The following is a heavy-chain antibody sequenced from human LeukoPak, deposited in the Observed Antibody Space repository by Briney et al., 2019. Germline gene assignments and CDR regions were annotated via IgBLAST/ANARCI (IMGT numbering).Heavy chain of an antibody. D-gene: IGHD5-24*01. J-gene: IGHJ3*02. CDR2: ISSSGSTI. V-gene: IGHV3-48*03. CDR3: ARAKEEMATKDAFDI. CDR1: GFTFSSYE. Sequence: PGGSLRLSCAASGFTFSSYEMNWVRQAPGKGLEWVSYISSSGSTIYYADSVKGRFTISRDNAKNSLYLQMNSLRAEDTAVYYCARAKEEMATKDAFDIWGQGTMVTVSS.